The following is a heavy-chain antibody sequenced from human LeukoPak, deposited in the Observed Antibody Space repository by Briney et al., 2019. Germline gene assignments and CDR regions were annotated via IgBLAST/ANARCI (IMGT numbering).Heavy chain of an antibody. V-gene: IGHV3-30-3*01. CDR2: ISYDGSNK. Sequence: GGSLRLSCAASGFTFSSYAMHWVRQAPGKGLEWVAVISYDGSNKYYADSVKGRFTISRDNSKNTLYLQMNSLRAEDTAVYYCARDWYSSSWLGGDYWGQGTLVTVSS. J-gene: IGHJ4*02. CDR1: GFTFSSYA. CDR3: ARDWYSSSWLGGDY. D-gene: IGHD6-13*01.